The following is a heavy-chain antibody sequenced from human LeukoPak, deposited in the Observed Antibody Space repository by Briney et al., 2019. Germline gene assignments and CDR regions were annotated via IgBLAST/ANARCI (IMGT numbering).Heavy chain of an antibody. Sequence: SETLSLTCAVYGGSFSGYYWSWIRQPPGKGLEWIGEINHSGSTNYNPSLKSRVTISVDTSKNQFSLKLSSVTAADTAVYYCARLKPENDYWGQGTLVTVSS. CDR1: GGSFSGYY. V-gene: IGHV4-34*01. CDR3: ARLKPENDY. CDR2: INHSGST. J-gene: IGHJ4*02.